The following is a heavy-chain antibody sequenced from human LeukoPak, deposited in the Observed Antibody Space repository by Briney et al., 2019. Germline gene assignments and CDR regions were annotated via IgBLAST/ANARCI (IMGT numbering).Heavy chain of an antibody. J-gene: IGHJ6*02. CDR2: INPNSGGT. V-gene: IGHV1-2*06. Sequence: ASVKVSCKASGYTFTGYYMHWVRQAPGQGLEWMGRINPNSGGTNYAQKFQGRVTMTRDTSISTAYMELSRLRSDDPAVYYCARDADIVVVPAAIRYGMDVWGQGTTVTVSS. CDR1: GYTFTGYY. CDR3: ARDADIVVVPAAIRYGMDV. D-gene: IGHD2-2*01.